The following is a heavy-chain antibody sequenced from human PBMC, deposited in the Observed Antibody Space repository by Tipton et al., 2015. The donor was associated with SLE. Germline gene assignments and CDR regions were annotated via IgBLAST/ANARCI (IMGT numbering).Heavy chain of an antibody. CDR3: ARAKRIIAVTVTSPHYFDY. V-gene: IGHV4-38-2*01. Sequence: LRLSCAVSGYSISSGHYWGWIRQPPGKGLEWIGSLYPSGRSDYNPSLKSRLTISLDTSKNQISLNLSSVTAADTAIYYCARAKRIIAVTVTSPHYFDYWGQGSLVTVSS. CDR1: GYSISSGHY. J-gene: IGHJ4*02. CDR2: LYPSGRS. D-gene: IGHD6-19*01.